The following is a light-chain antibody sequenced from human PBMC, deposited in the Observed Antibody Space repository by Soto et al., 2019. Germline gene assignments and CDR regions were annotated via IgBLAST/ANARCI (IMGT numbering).Light chain of an antibody. CDR2: EVN. J-gene: IGLJ1*01. Sequence: QSVLTQPPSASGSPGQSVTISCTGTRSDVGGYNYVSWYQQHPGKAPKLMIYEVNQRPSGVPDRFSGPKSGNTASLTVSGLQAEDEADYYCSSYAGSNNYVFGTGTKVTVL. V-gene: IGLV2-8*01. CDR1: RSDVGGYNY. CDR3: SSYAGSNNYV.